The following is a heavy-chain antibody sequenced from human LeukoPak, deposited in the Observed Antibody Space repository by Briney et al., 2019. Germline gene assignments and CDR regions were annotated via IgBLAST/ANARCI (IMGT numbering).Heavy chain of an antibody. J-gene: IGHJ4*02. D-gene: IGHD3-22*01. CDR2: INPNSGGT. V-gene: IGHV1-2*02. Sequence: ASVKVSCKASGYTFTGYCMHWVRQAPGQGLEWMGWINPNSGGTNYAQKFQGRVTMTRDTSISTAYMELSRLRSDDTAVYYCARDEGHYYDSSGYSGSTYYWGQGTLVTVSS. CDR1: GYTFTGYC. CDR3: ARDEGHYYDSSGYSGSTYY.